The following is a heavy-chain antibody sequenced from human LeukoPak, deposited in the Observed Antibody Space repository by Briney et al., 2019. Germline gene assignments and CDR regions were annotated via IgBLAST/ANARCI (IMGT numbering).Heavy chain of an antibody. Sequence: ASETLSLTCTVSGGSISSGDYYWSWIRQPPGKGLEWIGYIYYSGSTNYNPSLKSRVTISVDTSKNQFSLKLSSVTAADTAVYYCARASGGGDNWFDPWGQGTLVTVSS. CDR3: ARASGGGDNWFDP. CDR2: IYYSGST. D-gene: IGHD3-16*01. J-gene: IGHJ5*02. CDR1: GGSISSGDYY. V-gene: IGHV4-61*08.